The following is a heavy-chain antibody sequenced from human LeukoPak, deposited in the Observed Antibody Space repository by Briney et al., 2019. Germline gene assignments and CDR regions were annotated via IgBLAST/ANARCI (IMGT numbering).Heavy chain of an antibody. Sequence: PGRSLRLSCAASGITFSDYAMHWVRQAPGKGLEWVAIVSYDGSKKDYADSVKGRFSISRDNSKNTLYLQMNSLRAEDTAIYYCAKDNIAQGSGSYLDYWGQGALVTVSS. CDR1: GITFSDYA. D-gene: IGHD3-10*01. V-gene: IGHV3-30*04. J-gene: IGHJ4*02. CDR2: VSYDGSKK. CDR3: AKDNIAQGSGSYLDY.